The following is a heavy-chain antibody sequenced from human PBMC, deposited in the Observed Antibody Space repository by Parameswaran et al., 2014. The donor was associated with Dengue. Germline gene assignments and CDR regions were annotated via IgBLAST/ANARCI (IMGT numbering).Heavy chain of an antibody. D-gene: IGHD5-12*01. CDR3: ARGDGYSGHGPIFDY. Sequence: RWIRQPPGKGLEWIGYIYYSGSTNYNPSLKSRVTISVDTSKNQFSLKLSSVTAADTAVYYCARGDGYSGHGPIFDYWGQGTLVTVSS. V-gene: IGHV4-59*01. J-gene: IGHJ4*02. CDR2: IYYSGST.